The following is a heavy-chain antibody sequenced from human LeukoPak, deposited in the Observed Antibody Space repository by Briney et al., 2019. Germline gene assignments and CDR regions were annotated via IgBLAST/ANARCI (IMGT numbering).Heavy chain of an antibody. D-gene: IGHD6-19*01. CDR3: ARIPDSSSIAVAVDY. CDR2: INHGGGT. V-gene: IGHV4-34*01. J-gene: IGHJ4*02. CDR1: GGSFSNFY. Sequence: SETLSLTCAVYGGSFSNFYWSWIRQPPGKGLEWIGEINHGGGTNYNPSLKSRVTIAVATSKNQFSLKLSSVTAADTAVYYCARIPDSSSIAVAVDYWGQGTLVTVSS.